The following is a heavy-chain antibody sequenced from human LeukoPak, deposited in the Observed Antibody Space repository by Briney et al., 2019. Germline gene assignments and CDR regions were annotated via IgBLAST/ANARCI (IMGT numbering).Heavy chain of an antibody. Sequence: PSETLSLTCTDSGGSLRSSYWCWIRQPPGKGLEWIGYLYYSVSTNYNPSLASRVAISVATSITQFSLNFSSVTAAPTTLSYITGRGADTGYSYGPWGQGKLVTVSS. CDR1: GGSLRSSY. J-gene: IGHJ5*02. CDR3: TGRGADTGYSYGP. D-gene: IGHD5-18*01. CDR2: LYYSVST. V-gene: IGHV4-59*12.